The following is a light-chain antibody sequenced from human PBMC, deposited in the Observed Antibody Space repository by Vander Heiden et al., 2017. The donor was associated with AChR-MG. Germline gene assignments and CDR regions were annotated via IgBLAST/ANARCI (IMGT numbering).Light chain of an antibody. J-gene: IGLJ3*02. CDR1: TSAIGESNY. V-gene: IGLV2-14*03. CDR3: SSYTSASGWV. Sequence: QSALTQPASVSASPGQSVTISCTGTTSAIGESNYVSWDQQLPGKAPKLIIRDVNDRPSGVSDRFSASKSDNTASLIISGLQVEDEADYFCSSYTSASGWVFGGGTRLTVL. CDR2: DVN.